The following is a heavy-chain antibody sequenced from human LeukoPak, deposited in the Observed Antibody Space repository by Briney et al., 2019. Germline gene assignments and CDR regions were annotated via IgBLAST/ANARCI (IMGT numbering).Heavy chain of an antibody. J-gene: IGHJ4*02. CDR3: ARGGWLHPLDF. Sequence: ASVRVSCKASGYTFTGNYLHWVRQAPGQRLEWMGWINPDNGATDYSQKFQARVTVTRDLSTSTSYMELNMLTSDDTAIYFCARGGWLHPLDFWGQGTMVIVSS. V-gene: IGHV1-2*02. CDR1: GYTFTGNY. CDR2: INPDNGAT. D-gene: IGHD5-12*01.